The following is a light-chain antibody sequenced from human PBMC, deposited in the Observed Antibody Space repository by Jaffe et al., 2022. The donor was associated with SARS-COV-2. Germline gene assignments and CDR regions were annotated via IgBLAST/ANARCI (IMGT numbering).Light chain of an antibody. CDR2: GAS. J-gene: IGKJ2*01. Sequence: EIVLTQSPGTLSLSPGEGATLSCRASQSVSNSDLAWYQQKPGRAPRLLIYGASSRATGIPDRFSGSGSGTDFTLTISRLEPEDFAVYYCQQYGSSPPYTFGQGTKLEIK. CDR1: QSVSNSD. V-gene: IGKV3-20*01. CDR3: QQYGSSPPYT.